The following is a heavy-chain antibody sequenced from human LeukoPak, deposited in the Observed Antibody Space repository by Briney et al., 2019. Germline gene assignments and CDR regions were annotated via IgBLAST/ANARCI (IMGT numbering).Heavy chain of an antibody. CDR2: IYYSGNT. Sequence: SETLSLTCAVSGGSISSSSYYRGWLRQPPGKGLEWIGSIYYSGNTYYNPSLKSRLTISVDTSKNQFSLKLSSVTAADTAVYYCAKETAVFLWFGELGYWGQGTLVTVSS. J-gene: IGHJ4*02. D-gene: IGHD3-10*01. V-gene: IGHV4-39*02. CDR1: GGSISSSSYY. CDR3: AKETAVFLWFGELGY.